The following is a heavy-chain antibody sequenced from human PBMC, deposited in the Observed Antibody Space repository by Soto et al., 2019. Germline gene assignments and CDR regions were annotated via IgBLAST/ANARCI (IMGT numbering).Heavy chain of an antibody. CDR1: GFTFSSYA. J-gene: IGHJ6*02. CDR2: ISYDGYNK. D-gene: IGHD1-20*01. V-gene: IGHV3-30*18. CDR3: AKDIIPDYYYGMDV. Sequence: GGSLRLSCAASGFTFSSYAMHWVRQAPGKGLEWVAVISYDGYNKYYADSVKGRFTISRDNSKNTLYLQMNSLRAEDTALYYCAKDIIPDYYYGMDVWGQGTTVTVSS.